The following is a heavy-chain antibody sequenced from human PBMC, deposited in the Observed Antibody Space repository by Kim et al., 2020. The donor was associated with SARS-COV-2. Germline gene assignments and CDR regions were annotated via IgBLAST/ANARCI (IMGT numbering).Heavy chain of an antibody. CDR2: MNPNSGNT. V-gene: IGHV1-8*01. CDR1: GYTFTSYD. D-gene: IGHD3-22*01. Sequence: ASVKVSCKASGYTFTSYDINWVRQATGQGLEWMGWMNPNSGNTGYAQKFQGRVTMTRNTSISTAYMELSSLRSEDTAVYYCAREVAENYDSSGSHYYYYGMDVWGQGTTVTVSS. CDR3: AREVAENYDSSGSHYYYYGMDV. J-gene: IGHJ6*02.